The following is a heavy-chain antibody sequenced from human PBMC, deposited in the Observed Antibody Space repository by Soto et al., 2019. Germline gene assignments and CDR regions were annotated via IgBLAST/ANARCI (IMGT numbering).Heavy chain of an antibody. Sequence: QVQLVQSGAEVKKPGASVKVSCKASGYTFTSYDINWVRQATGQGLEWMGWMNPNSGNKGYAQKFQGRVTMTRNTSIITAYMELSSLRSEDTAVYYCATLPPGYCTHGVCSNDAFDIWGQGTMVTVSS. J-gene: IGHJ3*02. V-gene: IGHV1-8*01. CDR1: GYTFTSYD. D-gene: IGHD2-8*01. CDR3: ATLPPGYCTHGVCSNDAFDI. CDR2: MNPNSGNK.